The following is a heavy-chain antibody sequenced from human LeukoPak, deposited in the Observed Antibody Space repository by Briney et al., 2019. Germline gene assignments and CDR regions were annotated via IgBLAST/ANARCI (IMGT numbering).Heavy chain of an antibody. D-gene: IGHD1/OR15-1a*01. CDR3: ARVEHLPGLMDV. V-gene: IGHV3-48*01. CDR1: GFTFSSYS. J-gene: IGHJ6*03. Sequence: GGSLRLSCAASGFTFSSYSMNWVRQAPGKGLEWVSYISSSSTIYYADSVKGRFTISRDNAKNSLYLQMNSLRAEDTAVYYCARVEHLPGLMDVWGKGTTVTVSS. CDR2: ISSSSTI.